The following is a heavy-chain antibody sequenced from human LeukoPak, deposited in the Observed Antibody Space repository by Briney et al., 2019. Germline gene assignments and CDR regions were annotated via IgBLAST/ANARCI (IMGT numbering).Heavy chain of an antibody. CDR1: GFAPGFTFSFYS. Sequence: GGSLRLSCAASGFAPGFTFSFYSMHWVRQAPGKGLEWVAVISYDGSNKYYADSVKGRFTISRDNSKNTLYLQMNSLRAEDTAVYYCARAQGRGVSEVYFDYWGQGTLVTVSS. CDR2: ISYDGSNK. J-gene: IGHJ4*02. V-gene: IGHV3-30*04. CDR3: ARAQGRGVSEVYFDY. D-gene: IGHD3-10*01.